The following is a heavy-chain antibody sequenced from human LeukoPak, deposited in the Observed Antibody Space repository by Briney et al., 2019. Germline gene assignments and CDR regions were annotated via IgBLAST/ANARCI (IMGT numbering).Heavy chain of an antibody. J-gene: IGHJ5*02. CDR3: ARNRYYYGSGNYGVPNWFDP. V-gene: IGHV4-39*01. Sequence: TSETLSLTCTVSGGSISSSSYYWGWIRQPPGKGLEWIGSIYYSGSTYYNPSLKSRVTISVDTSKNQFSLKLSSVTAADTAVYYCARNRYYYGSGNYGVPNWFDPWGQGTLVTVSS. D-gene: IGHD3-10*01. CDR1: GGSISSSSYY. CDR2: IYYSGST.